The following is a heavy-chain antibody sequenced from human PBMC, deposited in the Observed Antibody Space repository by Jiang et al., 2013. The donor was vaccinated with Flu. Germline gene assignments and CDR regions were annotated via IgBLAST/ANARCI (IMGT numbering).Heavy chain of an antibody. V-gene: IGHV3-30-3*01. CDR1: GFTFSSYA. J-gene: IGHJ4*02. D-gene: IGHD6-19*01. Sequence: LESGGGVVQPGRSLRLSCAASGFTFSSYAMHWVRQAPGKGLEWVAVISYDGSNKYYADSVKGRFTISRDNSKNTLYLQMNSLRAEDTAVYYCARKHSSGWWFDYWGQGTLVTVSS. CDR3: ARKHSSGWWFDY. CDR2: ISYDGSNK.